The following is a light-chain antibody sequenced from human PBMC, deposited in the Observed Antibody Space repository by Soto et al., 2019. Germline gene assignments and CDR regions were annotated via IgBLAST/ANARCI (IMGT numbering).Light chain of an antibody. V-gene: IGKV1-39*01. Sequence: DIQMTQSPSSLSASVGDRVTITCRASQTINSYLNWYQQKPGKAPKLLIYAASTLQSGVPSRFSGSGSGTDFTLTISSLRTEDFATYYCQQSESTSWTFGQGTKV. CDR3: QQSESTSWT. CDR1: QTINSY. CDR2: AAS. J-gene: IGKJ1*01.